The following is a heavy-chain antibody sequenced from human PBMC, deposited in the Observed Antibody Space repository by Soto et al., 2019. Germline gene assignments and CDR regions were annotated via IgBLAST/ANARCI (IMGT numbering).Heavy chain of an antibody. CDR2: ISDSGGSS. V-gene: IGHV3-23*01. CDR1: GFALRHYV. D-gene: IGHD4-4*01. J-gene: IGHJ5*02. Sequence: PGGSLRLSCVVSGFALRHYVMSWVRQAPGKGLEWVAGISDSGGSSYHVDSVRGRFTISRDNSEDTLYLQMNNLRAEDSAIYYCAITTSTVSYWFDPWGPGTQVTVSS. CDR3: AITTSTVSYWFDP.